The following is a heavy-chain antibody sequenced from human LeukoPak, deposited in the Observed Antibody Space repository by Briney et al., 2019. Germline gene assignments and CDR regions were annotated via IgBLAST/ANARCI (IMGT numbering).Heavy chain of an antibody. CDR3: ARELIRITIFGVVIPTNWFDP. CDR2: ISSSSSYI. Sequence: GGSLRLSCAASGFTFSSYSMNWVRQAPGKGLEWVSSISSSSSYIYYADSVKGRFTISRDNAKNSLYLQMNSLRAEDTAVYYCARELIRITIFGVVIPTNWFDPWGQGTLVTVSS. V-gene: IGHV3-21*01. D-gene: IGHD3-3*01. CDR1: GFTFSSYS. J-gene: IGHJ5*02.